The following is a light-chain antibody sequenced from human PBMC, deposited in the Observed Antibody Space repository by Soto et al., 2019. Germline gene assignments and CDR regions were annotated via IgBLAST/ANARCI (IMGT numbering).Light chain of an antibody. CDR1: QSISRG. Sequence: EIVMTQSPGTLSVSQGERATLSCRASQSISRGVAWYQQKPGQAPSLLIYDSSTRATGIPARFSGSGSGTEFTLTISSLQSEDFAVYYCQQYDNWPPITFGQGTRLEIK. CDR2: DSS. V-gene: IGKV3-15*01. CDR3: QQYDNWPPIT. J-gene: IGKJ5*01.